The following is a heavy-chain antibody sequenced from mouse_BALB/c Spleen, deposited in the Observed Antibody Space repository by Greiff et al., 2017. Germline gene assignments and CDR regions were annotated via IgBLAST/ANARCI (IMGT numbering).Heavy chain of an antibody. Sequence: EVQLVESGGGLVQPGGSLKLSCAASGFTFSSYTMSWVRQTPEKRLEWVAYISNGGGSTYYPDTVKGRFTISRDTTKNTLYLQMSSLKSEDTALYYCARHYYGSSYRYFDVWGAGTTVTVSS. D-gene: IGHD1-1*01. CDR2: ISNGGGST. CDR1: GFTFSSYT. V-gene: IGHV5-12-2*01. J-gene: IGHJ1*01. CDR3: ARHYYGSSYRYFDV.